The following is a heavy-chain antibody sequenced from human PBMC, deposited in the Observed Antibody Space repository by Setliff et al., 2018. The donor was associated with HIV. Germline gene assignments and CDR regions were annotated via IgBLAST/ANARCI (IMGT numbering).Heavy chain of an antibody. CDR1: GYSFTTYW. CDR3: ASHLAAGGYYFDY. V-gene: IGHV5-51*01. CDR2: IYPGDSDT. Sequence: PGESLKISCKGSGYSFTTYWIGWVRQMPGKGLEWMGIIYPGDSDTRYSPSFQGQVTISADKSISTAYLQWSSLRASDTAMYYCASHLAAGGYYFDYWGQGTQVTSPQ. D-gene: IGHD6-13*01. J-gene: IGHJ4*02.